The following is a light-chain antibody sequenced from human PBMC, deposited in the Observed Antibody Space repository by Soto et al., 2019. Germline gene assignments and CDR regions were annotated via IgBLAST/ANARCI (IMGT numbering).Light chain of an antibody. CDR3: QQRSNWPPST. CDR2: DAS. V-gene: IGKV3-11*01. J-gene: IGKJ5*01. CDR1: QSVSSN. Sequence: EIVMTQSPGTLSVSPGERATFSCRASQSVSSNLAWYQQKPGQAPRLLIYDASNRATGIPARFSGSGSGTDFTLTISSLEPEDFAVYYCQQRSNWPPSTFGQGTRLEIK.